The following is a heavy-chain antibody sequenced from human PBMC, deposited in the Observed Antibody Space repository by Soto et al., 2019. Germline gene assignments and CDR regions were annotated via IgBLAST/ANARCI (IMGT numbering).Heavy chain of an antibody. D-gene: IGHD3-16*01. CDR3: ARRHLAVAVSPWFDP. CDR1: GLSITDSEMG. J-gene: IGHJ5*02. Sequence: QVTLKESGPVLVKPTETLTLRCTVSGLSITDSEMGVSWIRQPPGKALEWLAHINSSGEKSYRTFLKSRLTISKDTSKSQIVLIMPNMDPADTATYYCARRHLAVAVSPWFDPWGQGILVTVSS. CDR2: INSSGEK. V-gene: IGHV2-26*01.